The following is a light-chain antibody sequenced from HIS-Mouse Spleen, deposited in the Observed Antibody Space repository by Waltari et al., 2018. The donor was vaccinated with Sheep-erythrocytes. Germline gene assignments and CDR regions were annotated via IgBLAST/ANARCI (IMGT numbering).Light chain of an antibody. CDR3: CSYAGSYNHV. J-gene: IGLJ1*01. Sequence: QSALTQPRSVSGSPGQSVTISCTGTSSDVGGYNYVSCYQQHPGKDPKLMIYDVSKRPSGGPDRFAGSKSGNTASLTSSGLQAEDEADYYCCSYAGSYNHVFATGTKVTVL. V-gene: IGLV2-11*01. CDR1: SSDVGGYNY. CDR2: DVS.